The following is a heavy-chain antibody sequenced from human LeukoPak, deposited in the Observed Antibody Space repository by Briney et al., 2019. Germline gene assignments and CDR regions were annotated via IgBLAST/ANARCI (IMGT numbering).Heavy chain of an antibody. CDR2: IYYTGST. CDR3: AAGAGSGSYYSDAFDI. V-gene: IGHV4-59*01. CDR1: GGSISSLY. Sequence: PSEALSLTCSVSGGSISSLYWSWIRQPPGKGLEWIGYIYYTGSTNYNPSLKSRVTISVDTSKNQFSLKLSSVTAADTAVYYCAAGAGSGSYYSDAFDIWGQGTMATVSS. J-gene: IGHJ3*02. D-gene: IGHD3-10*01.